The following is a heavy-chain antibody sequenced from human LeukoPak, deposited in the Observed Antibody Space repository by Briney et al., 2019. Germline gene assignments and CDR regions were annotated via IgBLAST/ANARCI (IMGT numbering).Heavy chain of an antibody. J-gene: IGHJ5*02. CDR1: GGSISSGGYF. CDR3: ARDRRWLQFSDWFDP. V-gene: IGHV4-31*03. D-gene: IGHD5-24*01. Sequence: PSQTLSLTCTVSGGSISSGGYFWSWIRQHPGKGLEWIGYIYYSGSTYYNPSLKSRVTISVDTSKNQFSLKLSSVTAADTAVYYCARDRRWLQFSDWFDPWGQGTLVTVSS. CDR2: IYYSGST.